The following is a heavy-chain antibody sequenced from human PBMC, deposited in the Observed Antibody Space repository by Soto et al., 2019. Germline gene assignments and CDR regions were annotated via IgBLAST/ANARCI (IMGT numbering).Heavy chain of an antibody. CDR1: GLTFSSYW. J-gene: IGHJ4*02. Sequence: PGGSLRLSCAASGLTFSSYWMHWVRQAPGKGLVWVSRINSDGSSTNYADSVKGRFTISRDNAKNTLFLQMNSLRAEDTALYYCARGYCSGGSCWDPSFDYWGQGTLVTVSS. V-gene: IGHV3-74*01. CDR2: INSDGSST. CDR3: ARGYCSGGSCWDPSFDY. D-gene: IGHD2-15*01.